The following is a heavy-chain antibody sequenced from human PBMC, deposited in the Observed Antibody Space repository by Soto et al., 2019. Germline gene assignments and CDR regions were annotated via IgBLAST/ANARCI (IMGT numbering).Heavy chain of an antibody. CDR1: GGSISSYY. J-gene: IGHJ5*02. D-gene: IGHD2-2*02. Sequence: QVQLQESGPGLVKPSETLSLTCTVSGGSISSYYWSWIRQPPGKGLEWIGYIYYSGRTNYNPSLTSRVTISVETSKNQFSLKLSSVTAADPAVYYCARGYCSSTICYIWDNWFDPWGQGTLVTVSS. V-gene: IGHV4-59*01. CDR3: ARGYCSSTICYIWDNWFDP. CDR2: IYYSGRT.